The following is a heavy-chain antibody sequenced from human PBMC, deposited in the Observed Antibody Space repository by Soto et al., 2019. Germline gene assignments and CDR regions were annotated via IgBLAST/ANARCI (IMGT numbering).Heavy chain of an antibody. J-gene: IGHJ6*02. CDR2: IYHTGTT. V-gene: IGHV4-59*11. D-gene: IGHD6-25*01. CDR1: GGSISTHY. Sequence: QVQLQESGPGLVKPSETLSLTCTVSGGSISTHYWSWIRQPPGKGLEWVGYIYHTGTTNYNPSLKSRVTLSLDTSKTPRSLNVKSVTAVDTATYYCAGNEGSRTGWTLFGMDVWGQGTKVTVSS. CDR3: AGNEGSRTGWTLFGMDV.